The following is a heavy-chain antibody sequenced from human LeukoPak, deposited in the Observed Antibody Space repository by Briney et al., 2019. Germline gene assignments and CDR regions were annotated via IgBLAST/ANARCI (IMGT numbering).Heavy chain of an antibody. D-gene: IGHD3-22*01. CDR1: GGSISSSNW. CDR3: ARDLYGGSDSSGYFYPFDY. Sequence: QSSETLSLTCAVSGGSISSSNWWSWVRQPPGKGLEWIGEIYHSGSTNYNPSLKSRVTISVDKSKNQFSLKLSSVTAADTAVYYCARDLYGGSDSSGYFYPFDYWGQGTLVTVSS. CDR2: IYHSGST. V-gene: IGHV4-4*02. J-gene: IGHJ4*02.